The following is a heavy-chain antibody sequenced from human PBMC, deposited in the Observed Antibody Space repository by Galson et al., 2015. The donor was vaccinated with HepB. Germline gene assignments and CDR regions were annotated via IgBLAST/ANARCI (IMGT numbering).Heavy chain of an antibody. J-gene: IGHJ6*03. V-gene: IGHV3-21*01. CDR2: ISSSSSYI. Sequence: SLRLSCAASGFTFSSYSMNRVRQAPGKGLEWVSSISSSSSYIYYADSVKGRFTISKDNAKNSLYLQMNSLRAEDTAVYYCARADYGDYGGVGSVSYYYMDVWGKGTTVTVSS. CDR3: ARADYGDYGGVGSVSYYYMDV. D-gene: IGHD4-17*01. CDR1: GFTFSSYS.